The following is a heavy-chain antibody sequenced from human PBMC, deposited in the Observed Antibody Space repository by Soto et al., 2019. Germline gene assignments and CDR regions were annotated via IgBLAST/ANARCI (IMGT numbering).Heavy chain of an antibody. CDR3: ARERPDGSRLDP. D-gene: IGHD6-13*01. V-gene: IGHV4-30-4*01. Sequence: SETLCLTCTVAGGSIGGGDYYWSWIRQTPGKGLEWMGEIYYSGSTYYNPSSKSRVNIEVDTGKKQVSLKLSSVTAADTAVYYCARERPDGSRLDPWGQGTLVIVSS. J-gene: IGHJ5*02. CDR2: IYYSGST. CDR1: GGSIGGGDYY.